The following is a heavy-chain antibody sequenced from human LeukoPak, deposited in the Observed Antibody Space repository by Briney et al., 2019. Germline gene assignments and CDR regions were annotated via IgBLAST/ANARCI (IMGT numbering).Heavy chain of an antibody. CDR1: GYTFTSYG. CDR3: ARENYYDSSGYHFDY. J-gene: IGHJ4*02. Sequence: GASVKVFCKASGYTFTSYGISWVRQAPGQGLEWMGWISAYNGNTNYAQKLQGRVTMTTDTSTSTAYMELRSLRSDDTAVYYCARENYYDSSGYHFDYWGQGTLVTVSS. D-gene: IGHD3-22*01. CDR2: ISAYNGNT. V-gene: IGHV1-18*01.